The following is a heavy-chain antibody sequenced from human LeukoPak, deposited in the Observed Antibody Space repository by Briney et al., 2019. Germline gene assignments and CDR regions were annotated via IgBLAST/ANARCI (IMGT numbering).Heavy chain of an antibody. D-gene: IGHD1-26*01. Sequence: ASVKVSCKASGYTFTGYYMHWVRQAPGQGLEWMGWINPNSGGTNYAQKFQGRVTMTRDTSISTAYMELSRLRSDGTAVYYCAKAAWELLRNWFDPWGQGTLVTVSS. CDR3: AKAAWELLRNWFDP. CDR1: GYTFTGYY. J-gene: IGHJ5*02. V-gene: IGHV1-2*02. CDR2: INPNSGGT.